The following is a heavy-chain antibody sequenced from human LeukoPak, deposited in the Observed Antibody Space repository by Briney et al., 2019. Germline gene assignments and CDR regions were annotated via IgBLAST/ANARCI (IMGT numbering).Heavy chain of an antibody. CDR2: ISWNSGSI. CDR1: GFTFDDYA. J-gene: IGHJ4*02. CDR3: ARAYFSSYYFDY. Sequence: GGSLRLSCAASGFTFDDYAMHWVRQAPGKGLEWVSGISWNSGSIGYADSVKGRFTISRDNAKNSLYLQMNSLRAEDTAVYYCARAYFSSYYFDYWGQGTLVTVSS. V-gene: IGHV3-9*01. D-gene: IGHD6-6*01.